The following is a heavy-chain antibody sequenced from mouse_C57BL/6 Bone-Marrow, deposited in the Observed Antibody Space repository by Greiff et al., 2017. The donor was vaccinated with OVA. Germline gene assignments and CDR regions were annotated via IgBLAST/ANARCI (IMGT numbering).Heavy chain of an antibody. D-gene: IGHD1-1*01. V-gene: IGHV1-50*01. Sequence: VQLQQPGAELVKPGASVKLSCKASGYTFTSYWMQWVKQRPGQGLEWIGEIDPSDSHTNYNQKFKGKATLTVDTSSSTAYMQLSSLTSEDSAVYYCARITTVVARFDYWGQGTTLTVSS. CDR1: GYTFTSYW. CDR2: IDPSDSHT. J-gene: IGHJ2*01. CDR3: ARITTVVARFDY.